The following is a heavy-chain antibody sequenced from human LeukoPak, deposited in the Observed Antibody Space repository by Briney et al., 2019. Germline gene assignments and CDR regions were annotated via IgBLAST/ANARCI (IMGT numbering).Heavy chain of an antibody. CDR1: GFTFSDYY. J-gene: IGHJ3*02. D-gene: IGHD4-17*01. Sequence: GSLRLSCAASGFTFSDYYMSWIRQAPGRGLEWVSYIGSSGTTICYADSVKGRFTISRDNAKNSLFLQMNSLRAEDTAVYYCARDRMTTVTNDAFDIWGQGTMVTVSS. V-gene: IGHV3-11*04. CDR3: ARDRMTTVTNDAFDI. CDR2: IGSSGTTI.